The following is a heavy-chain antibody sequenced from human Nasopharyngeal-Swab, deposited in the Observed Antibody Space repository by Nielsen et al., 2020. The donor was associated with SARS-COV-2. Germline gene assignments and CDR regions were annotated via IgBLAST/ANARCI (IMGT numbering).Heavy chain of an antibody. CDR1: GFTFSSYA. D-gene: IGHD3-10*01. CDR2: ISYDGSNK. CDR3: ARDRGKITMLPTGGMDV. Sequence: SLKISCAASGFTFSSYAMHWVRQAPGKGLEWVAVISYDGSNKYYADSVKGRFTISRDNSKNTLYLQMNSLRAEDTAVYYCARDRGKITMLPTGGMDVWGQGTTVTVSS. J-gene: IGHJ6*02. V-gene: IGHV3-30-3*01.